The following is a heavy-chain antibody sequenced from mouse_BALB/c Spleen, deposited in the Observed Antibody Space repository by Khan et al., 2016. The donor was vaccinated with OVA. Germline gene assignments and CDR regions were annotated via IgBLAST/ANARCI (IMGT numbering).Heavy chain of an antibody. V-gene: IGHV7-3*02. CDR2: IRNKANGYTT. D-gene: IGHD1-1*01. CDR3: ARDYYGSSYWYFDV. CDR1: GFTFTDYY. J-gene: IGHJ1*01. Sequence: EVELVESGGGLVQPGGSLRLSCATSGFTFTDYYMSWVRQPPGKALEWLGFIRNKANGYTTEYSASVKGRFTIPRDNSQSILYLQMNTLRAEDSATYYCARDYYGSSYWYFDVWGAGTTVTVSS.